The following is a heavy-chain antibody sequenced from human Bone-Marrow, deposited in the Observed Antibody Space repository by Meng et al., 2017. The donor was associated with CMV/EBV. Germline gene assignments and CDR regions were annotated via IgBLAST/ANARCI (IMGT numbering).Heavy chain of an antibody. V-gene: IGHV3-30*02. CDR2: IRYDGSNK. J-gene: IGHJ4*02. CDR1: GFTFSSYG. Sequence: GESLKISCAASGFTFSSYGMHWVRQAPGKGLEWVAFIRYDGSNKYYADSVKGRFTISRDNSKNTLYLQMNSLRAEDTAVYYCAKVGDIVVVPAANYFDYWGQGTLVTSPQ. D-gene: IGHD2-2*01. CDR3: AKVGDIVVVPAANYFDY.